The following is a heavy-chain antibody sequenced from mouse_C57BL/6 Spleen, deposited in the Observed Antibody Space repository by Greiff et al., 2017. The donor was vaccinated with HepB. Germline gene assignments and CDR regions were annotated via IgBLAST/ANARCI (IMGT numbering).Heavy chain of an antibody. Sequence: VHVKQSGAELVRPGASVKLSCTASGFNIKDYYMHWVKQRPEQGLEWIGRIDPEDGDTEYAPKFQGKATMTADTSSNTAYLQLSSLTSEDTAVYYCANYGSSYWYFDVWGTGTTVTVSS. V-gene: IGHV14-1*01. CDR3: ANYGSSYWYFDV. J-gene: IGHJ1*03. CDR2: IDPEDGDT. D-gene: IGHD1-1*01. CDR1: GFNIKDYY.